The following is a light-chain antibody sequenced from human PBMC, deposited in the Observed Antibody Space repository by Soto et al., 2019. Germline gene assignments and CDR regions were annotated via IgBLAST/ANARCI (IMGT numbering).Light chain of an antibody. CDR2: ATS. CDR3: QQYNNWPAWT. Sequence: EILMTQSPATLSVSPGDSATLSCRASRSVDTDLAWYQQKPGQAPRLLVFATSARATGIPDRFSGSGSGTEFTLSISSLQSEDVAVYYCQQYNNWPAWTFGQGTKVDIK. J-gene: IGKJ1*01. V-gene: IGKV3D-15*01. CDR1: RSVDTD.